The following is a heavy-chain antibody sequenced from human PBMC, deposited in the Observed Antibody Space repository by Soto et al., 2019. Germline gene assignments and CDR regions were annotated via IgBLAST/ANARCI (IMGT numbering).Heavy chain of an antibody. CDR3: ARVSDFWSGYYTGQVDY. Sequence: QVQLVQSGAEVKKPGASVKVSCKASGYTFTSYGISWVRQAPGQGLEWMGWISAYNGNTNYAQKLQGRVTITADTSTSTAYMELRSLRSDDTAVYYCARVSDFWSGYYTGQVDYWGQGTLVTVSS. CDR2: ISAYNGNT. D-gene: IGHD3-3*01. J-gene: IGHJ4*02. V-gene: IGHV1-18*01. CDR1: GYTFTSYG.